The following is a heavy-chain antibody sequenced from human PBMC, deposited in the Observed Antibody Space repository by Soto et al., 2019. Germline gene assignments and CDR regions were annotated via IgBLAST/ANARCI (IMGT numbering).Heavy chain of an antibody. CDR1: GGTIRSSGYY. CDR2: IYYSGST. D-gene: IGHD6-19*01. Sequence: ASETQSLTCTVSGGTIRSSGYYWGWIRQPPGKGLEWIGSIYYSGSTYYNPSLKSRVTISVDTSKNQFSLKLSSVTAADTAVYCCARRAAPWLVPDFDYWGQGTLVTVSS. CDR3: ARRAAPWLVPDFDY. J-gene: IGHJ4*02. V-gene: IGHV4-39*01.